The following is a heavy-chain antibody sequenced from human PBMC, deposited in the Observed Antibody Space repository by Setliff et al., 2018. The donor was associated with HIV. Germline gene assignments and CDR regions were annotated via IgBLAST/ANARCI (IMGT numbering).Heavy chain of an antibody. J-gene: IGHJ4*02. CDR3: ARDRENYYDSTGAFDI. Sequence: PSETLSLTCTVSGGSIRSGNYYWSWIRQPPGKGLEWIGYIYDRGRTYYNPSLKSRVTISVDTPKNQFSLKLSSVTAADTAVYYCARDRENYYDSTGAFDIWGQGTLVTVSS. D-gene: IGHD3-22*01. CDR2: IYDRGRT. V-gene: IGHV4-30-4*08. CDR1: GGSIRSGNYY.